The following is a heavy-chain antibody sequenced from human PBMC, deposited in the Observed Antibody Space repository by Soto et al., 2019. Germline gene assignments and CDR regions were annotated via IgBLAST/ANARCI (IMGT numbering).Heavy chain of an antibody. J-gene: IGHJ1*01. Sequence: GASVKVSCKASGYTFSSYALHWVRQAPGQRLEWMGWINGGNGQTKYSQKFQGRVTFTRDTSASTAYLDLSSLRSEDTAVYYCARDPYYYDSSGYFPGYFHHWGQGTQVTVSS. V-gene: IGHV1-3*01. CDR3: ARDPYYYDSSGYFPGYFHH. CDR2: INGGNGQT. CDR1: GYTFSSYA. D-gene: IGHD3-22*01.